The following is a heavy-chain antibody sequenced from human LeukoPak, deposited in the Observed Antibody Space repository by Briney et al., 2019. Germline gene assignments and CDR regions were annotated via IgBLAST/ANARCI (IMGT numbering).Heavy chain of an antibody. V-gene: IGHV4-59*08. Sequence: MPSETLSLTCTVSGGSISSYYWSWIRQPPGKGLEWIGYIYYSGSTNYNPSLKSRVTISVDTSKNQFSLKLSSVTAADTAVYYCARQHYYGSGSRYAFDIWGQGTMVTVSS. J-gene: IGHJ3*02. CDR1: GGSISSYY. D-gene: IGHD3-10*01. CDR2: IYYSGST. CDR3: ARQHYYGSGSRYAFDI.